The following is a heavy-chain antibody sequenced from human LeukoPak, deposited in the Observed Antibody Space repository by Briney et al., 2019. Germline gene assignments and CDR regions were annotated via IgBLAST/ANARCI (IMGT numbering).Heavy chain of an antibody. V-gene: IGHV3-66*04. CDR1: GFTVSSNY. CDR2: IYSDGTT. CDR3: ASQSTPVLPFDI. J-gene: IGHJ3*02. Sequence: GGSLRLSCAVSGFTVSSNYISWVRQAPGKGLEWVSVIYSDGTTYYADSVKGRFTISRDNSKNTLYLQMNSLRAEDTAVYYCASQSTPVLPFDIWGQGTMVTVPS.